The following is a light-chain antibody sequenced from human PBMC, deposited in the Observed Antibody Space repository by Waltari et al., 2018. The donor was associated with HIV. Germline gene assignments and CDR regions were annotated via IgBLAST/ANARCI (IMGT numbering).Light chain of an antibody. CDR2: WAS. CDR3: QQYYTTPQS. J-gene: IGKJ2*03. Sequence: DIVLTQSPDSMAVSLGERATVNCTSSQTVLYSSDNRDYLAWYQVRPGQPPQLLIYWASTRPSGVPDRFSGSGSGTHFTLTISGLQAEDVAIYYCQQYYTTPQSFGQGTRLEI. CDR1: QTVLYSSDNRDY. V-gene: IGKV4-1*01.